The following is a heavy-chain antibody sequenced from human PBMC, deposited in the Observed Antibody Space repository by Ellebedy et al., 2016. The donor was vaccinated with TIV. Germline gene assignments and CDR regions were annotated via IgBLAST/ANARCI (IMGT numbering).Heavy chain of an antibody. Sequence: PGGSLRLSCAAWGFSFSNFRMSWVRQAPGKGLEWVAHIKTDGSETYYVDSVKGRFTISRENAKNALFLQMDGLRVDDSAVYYCVGFGVFNLWGQGAPVTVSS. CDR3: VGFGVFNL. CDR1: GFSFSNFR. V-gene: IGHV3-7*01. D-gene: IGHD3-3*01. CDR2: IKTDGSET. J-gene: IGHJ5*02.